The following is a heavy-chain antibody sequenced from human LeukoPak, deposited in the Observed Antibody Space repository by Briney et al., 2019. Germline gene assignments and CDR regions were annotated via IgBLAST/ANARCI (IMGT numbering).Heavy chain of an antibody. CDR1: GYSISSGYY. Sequence: PSETLSLTCTVSGYSISSGYYWGWIRQPPGKGLEWIGSIYHSGSTYYNPSLKSRVTISVDTSKNQFSLKLSSVTAADTAVYYCARKISDAHSGWEYFDYWGQGTLVTVSS. J-gene: IGHJ4*02. D-gene: IGHD6-19*01. V-gene: IGHV4-38-2*02. CDR3: ARKISDAHSGWEYFDY. CDR2: IYHSGST.